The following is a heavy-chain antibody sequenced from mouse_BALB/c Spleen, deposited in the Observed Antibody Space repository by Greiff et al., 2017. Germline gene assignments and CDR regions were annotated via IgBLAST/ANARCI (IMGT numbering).Heavy chain of an antibody. Sequence: EVQLQQSGPELVKPGPSVKMSCKASGYTFTSYVIHWVKQKPGQGLEWIGYINPYNDGTKYNEKFKGKATLTSDKSSSTAYMELTSLTSEDSAVYYCARGGGYYALDYWGQGTTLTVSS. CDR3: ARGGGYYALDY. J-gene: IGHJ2*01. V-gene: IGHV1-14*01. CDR2: INPYNDGT. D-gene: IGHD2-3*01. CDR1: GYTFTSYV.